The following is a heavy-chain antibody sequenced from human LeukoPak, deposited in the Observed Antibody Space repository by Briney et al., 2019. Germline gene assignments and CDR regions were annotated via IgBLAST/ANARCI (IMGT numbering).Heavy chain of an antibody. CDR1: GFTFDDYG. J-gene: IGHJ4*02. V-gene: IGHV3-20*01. CDR3: ARVVSDLGSGSYTYYSDY. CDR2: INWNGGST. Sequence: GGSLRLSCAASGFTFDDYGMSWVRQAPGKGLEWVAGINWNGGSTGYADSVKGRFTISRDNAKNSLYLQMNSLRAEDTALYHCARVVSDLGSGSYTYYSDYWGQGTLVTVSS. D-gene: IGHD1-26*01.